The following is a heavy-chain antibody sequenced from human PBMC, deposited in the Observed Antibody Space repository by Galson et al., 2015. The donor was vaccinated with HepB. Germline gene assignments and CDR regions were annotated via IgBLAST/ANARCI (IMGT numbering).Heavy chain of an antibody. CDR1: GYTFASFE. Sequence: SVKVSCKASGYTFASFEINWVRQAPGQGLEWMGWLSTNTGKPTYAPGFVGRFVFSLDTSASTSYLEIRNLKPEDTGVYYCAREWKPGMEVRWGQGTLIAVSS. CDR3: AREWKPGMEVR. V-gene: IGHV7-4-1*02. CDR2: LSTNTGKP. J-gene: IGHJ4*02. D-gene: IGHD1-1*01.